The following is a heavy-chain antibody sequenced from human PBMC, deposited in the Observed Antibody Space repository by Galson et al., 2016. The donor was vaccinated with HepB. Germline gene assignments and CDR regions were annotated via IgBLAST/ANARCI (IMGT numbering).Heavy chain of an antibody. CDR3: VRLIHCSSVSCNGY. Sequence: SETLSLTCTVSGASTGSNRYYWGWIRQPPGKGLEWIGTIYYNGRTHYNSSLKSRLTMSVDTSKNQFSLKLSSVTAADTAVYYCVRLIHCSSVSCNGYWGQRTLVTVSS. J-gene: IGHJ4*02. D-gene: IGHD2-2*01. CDR1: GASTGSNRYY. CDR2: IYYNGRT. V-gene: IGHV4-39*01.